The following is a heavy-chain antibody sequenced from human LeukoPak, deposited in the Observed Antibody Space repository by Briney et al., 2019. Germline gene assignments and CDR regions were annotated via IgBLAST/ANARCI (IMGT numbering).Heavy chain of an antibody. J-gene: IGHJ4*02. Sequence: SETLSLTCNVSGGSMSVYYWNWIRQPPGKGLEWIGYIYSSGSTNYNPSLKSRVTISVDTSKNQFSLKLNSVTAADTAVYYCARGTTVRGLDYWGQGSLVTVSS. CDR3: ARGTTVRGLDY. V-gene: IGHV4-59*01. D-gene: IGHD4-11*01. CDR2: IYSSGST. CDR1: GGSMSVYY.